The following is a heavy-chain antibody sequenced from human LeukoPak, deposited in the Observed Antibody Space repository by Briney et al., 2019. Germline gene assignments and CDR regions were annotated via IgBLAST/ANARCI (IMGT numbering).Heavy chain of an antibody. D-gene: IGHD2/OR15-2a*01. Sequence: PSETLSLTCTVSGGSISSSSYYWGWICQPPGKGLEWIGSIYYSGSTYYNPSLKSRVTISVDTSKNQFSLKLSSVTAADTAVYYCARRNMITFDAFDIWGQGTMVTVSS. CDR3: ARRNMITFDAFDI. CDR1: GGSISSSSYY. J-gene: IGHJ3*02. CDR2: IYYSGST. V-gene: IGHV4-39*01.